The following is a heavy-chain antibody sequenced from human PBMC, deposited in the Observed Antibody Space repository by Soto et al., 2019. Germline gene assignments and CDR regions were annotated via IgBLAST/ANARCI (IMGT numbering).Heavy chain of an antibody. V-gene: IGHV4-59*01. CDR2: IYYSGST. Sequence: QVQLQESGPGLVKPSETLSLTCTVSGASISVYSWSWIRQPPGKGLEWIGYIYYSGSTNYNPSLKSRVAVSVDTSKNQSSLKLSSVTAADTAVYYCARSTDSSGWRFDYWGQGTLVTVSS. D-gene: IGHD6-19*01. CDR3: ARSTDSSGWRFDY. CDR1: GASISVYS. J-gene: IGHJ4*02.